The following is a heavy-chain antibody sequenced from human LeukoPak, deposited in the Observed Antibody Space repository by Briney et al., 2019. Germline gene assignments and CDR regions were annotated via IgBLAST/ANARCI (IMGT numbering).Heavy chain of an antibody. CDR1: GFTFSDYY. Sequence: GGSLRLSCAASGFTFSDYYMSWIRQAPGKGLEWVSYISSSGSTIYYADSVKGRFTISRDNSKNTLYLQMNSLRAEDTAVYYCAKGRCSTSCYVDYWGQGTLVTVSS. V-gene: IGHV3-11*01. J-gene: IGHJ4*02. CDR2: ISSSGSTI. CDR3: AKGRCSTSCYVDY. D-gene: IGHD2-2*01.